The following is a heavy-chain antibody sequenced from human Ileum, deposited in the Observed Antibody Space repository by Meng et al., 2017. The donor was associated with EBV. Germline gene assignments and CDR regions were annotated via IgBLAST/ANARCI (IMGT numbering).Heavy chain of an antibody. J-gene: IGHJ4*02. V-gene: IGHV4-4*02. CDR1: GGSISKRDW. CDR3: ASSDYYRSDY. CDR2: TSHSGST. D-gene: IGHD3-22*01. Sequence: QVQLQEVGPGLVKPSETLSPTCAVFGGSISKRDWWSWVRQPPGKGLGWIGETSHSGSTNYSPSLKSRVTISLDKSKNQLSLKLNSVTAADTAVYYCASSDYYRSDYWGQGTLVTASS.